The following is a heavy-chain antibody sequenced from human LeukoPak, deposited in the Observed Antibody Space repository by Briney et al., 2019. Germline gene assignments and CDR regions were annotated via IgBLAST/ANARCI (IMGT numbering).Heavy chain of an antibody. D-gene: IGHD6-19*01. J-gene: IGHJ4*02. V-gene: IGHV3-23*01. CDR2: ISASGGNT. CDR1: GFSFGSYT. CDR3: AKRSEQWLASDY. Sequence: GGSLRLSCAASGFSFGSYTMGWVRQAPGKGLQWVSDISASGGNTYYEDSVKGRSTISRDNFKNTLYLQMNSLRAEDTAVYYCAKRSEQWLASDYWGQGTLVTVSS.